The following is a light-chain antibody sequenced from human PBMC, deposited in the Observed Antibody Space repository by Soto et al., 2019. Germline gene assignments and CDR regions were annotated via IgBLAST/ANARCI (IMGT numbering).Light chain of an antibody. Sequence: DIQMTQSPSTLSASVGDTVTITCRASQSISNWLAWYQQKPGKAPKVLIYKASSLESGVPLRFSGSGSGAEFTLIISILQPDDFAPYFCQQYHTMYTFGQGTKLEIK. CDR1: QSISNW. CDR3: QQYHTMYT. V-gene: IGKV1-5*03. CDR2: KAS. J-gene: IGKJ2*01.